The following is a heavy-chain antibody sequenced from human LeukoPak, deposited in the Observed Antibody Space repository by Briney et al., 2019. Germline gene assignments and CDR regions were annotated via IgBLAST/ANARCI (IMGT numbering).Heavy chain of an antibody. D-gene: IGHD3-9*01. V-gene: IGHV1-2*02. J-gene: IGHJ5*02. Sequence: ASVKVSCKASGYTFTGYYMHWVRQAPGQGLEWMGWINPNSGGTNYAQKFQGRVTMTRDTYISTAYMELSRLRSDDTAVYYCARDRFYDILTGYNWFDPWGQGTLVTVSS. CDR3: ARDRFYDILTGYNWFDP. CDR1: GYTFTGYY. CDR2: INPNSGGT.